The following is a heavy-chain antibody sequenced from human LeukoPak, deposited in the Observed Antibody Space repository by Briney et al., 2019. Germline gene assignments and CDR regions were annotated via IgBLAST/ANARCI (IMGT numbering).Heavy chain of an antibody. J-gene: IGHJ4*02. D-gene: IGHD6-13*01. CDR3: ARLAAAGHSDF. V-gene: IGHV3-64D*06. Sequence: PGGSLRLSCSASEFTFGTYAMLWVRQAPGKGLEYVSAISSNGRDAYNAASVRGRFSISRVNSNNTLYLQMSSLRPDDTAMYYCARLAAAGHSDFWGQGALVAVSS. CDR1: EFTFGTYA. CDR2: ISSNGRDA.